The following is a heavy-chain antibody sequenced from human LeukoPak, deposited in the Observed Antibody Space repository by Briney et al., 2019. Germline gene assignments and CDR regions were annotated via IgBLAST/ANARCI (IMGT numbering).Heavy chain of an antibody. D-gene: IGHD5-24*01. J-gene: IGHJ6*03. V-gene: IGHV4-59*08. CDR1: GGSISSYY. CDR3: ARGDGYNPPFYYYCYMDV. Sequence: PSETLSLTCTVSGGSISSYYWSWIRQPPGKGLEWIGYIYYSGSTNYNPSLKSRVTISVDTSKNQFSLKLSSVTAADTAVYYCARGDGYNPPFYYYCYMDVWGKGTTVTVSS. CDR2: IYYSGST.